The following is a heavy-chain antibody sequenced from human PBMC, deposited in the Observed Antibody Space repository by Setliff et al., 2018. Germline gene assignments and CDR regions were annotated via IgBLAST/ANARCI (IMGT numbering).Heavy chain of an antibody. CDR2: IYHNGNT. J-gene: IGHJ5*02. CDR3: ARDCQGGWFAP. D-gene: IGHD3-16*01. V-gene: IGHV4-59*02. Sequence: SETLSLTCTVSGGSVSPYFWSWIRRPPGKGLEWIGYIYHNGNTNFNPSLRSRVNMSVDTSNNQFVLNLKAVTAADTAVYYCARDCQGGWFAPWGQGTLVTVSS. CDR1: GGSVSPYF.